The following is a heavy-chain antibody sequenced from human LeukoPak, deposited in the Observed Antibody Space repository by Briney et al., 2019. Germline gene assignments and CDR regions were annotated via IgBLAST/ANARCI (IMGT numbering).Heavy chain of an antibody. J-gene: IGHJ3*02. CDR1: GGTFSSYA. CDR2: IIPIFGTA. Sequence: GSSVKVSCKASGGTFSSYAISWVRQAPGQGLEWMGGIIPIFGTANYAQKFQGRVTITADKSTSTAYMELSSLRSEDTAVYYCARRVSYYDYIRPRPTLDAFDIWGQGTMVTVSS. D-gene: IGHD3-3*01. CDR3: ARRVSYYDYIRPRPTLDAFDI. V-gene: IGHV1-69*06.